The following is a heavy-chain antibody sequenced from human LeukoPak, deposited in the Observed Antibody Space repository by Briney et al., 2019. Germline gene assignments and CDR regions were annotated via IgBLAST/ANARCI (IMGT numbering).Heavy chain of an antibody. CDR2: ISYDGSNK. J-gene: IGHJ4*02. D-gene: IGHD2-2*01. CDR3: AREEAWFSTTWYYFDY. Sequence: GGSLRLSCAASGFTFSNYAMHWVRQAPGKGPEWVALISYDGSNKNYADSVKGRFTISRDNSKNTLFLQMNSLRTEDTAVFYCAREEAWFSTTWYYFDYWGQGTLVTVSS. CDR1: GFTFSNYA. V-gene: IGHV3-30*04.